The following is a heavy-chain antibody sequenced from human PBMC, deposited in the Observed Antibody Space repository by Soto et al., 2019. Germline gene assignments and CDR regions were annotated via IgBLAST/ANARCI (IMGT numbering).Heavy chain of an antibody. Sequence: QVQLVESGGGVVQPGRSLRLSCAASRFTFSSFAMHWVRQAPGKGLEWVAVISYDGSNKYYADSVKGRFTISRDNSKNTLFLQMNSLRAEDTAVYYCATLGGIAVAGTGSGTYDVASWGQGSLVTVSS. V-gene: IGHV3-30-3*01. CDR1: RFTFSSFA. CDR2: ISYDGSNK. D-gene: IGHD6-19*01. CDR3: ATLGGIAVAGTGSGTYDVAS. J-gene: IGHJ4*02.